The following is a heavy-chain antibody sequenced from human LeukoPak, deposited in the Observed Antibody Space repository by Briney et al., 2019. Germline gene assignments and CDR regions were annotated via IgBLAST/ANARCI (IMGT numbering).Heavy chain of an antibody. J-gene: IGHJ4*02. Sequence: SVKVSCKASGGTFSSYAISWVRQAPGQGLEWMGGIIPIFGTANYAQKFQGRVTMTEDTSTDTAYMELSSLRSEDTAVYFCATDRLWDRGTYDGSYWGQGTLVTVSS. CDR1: GGTFSSYA. D-gene: IGHD5-12*01. CDR2: IIPIFGTA. CDR3: ATDRLWDRGTYDGSY. V-gene: IGHV1-69*06.